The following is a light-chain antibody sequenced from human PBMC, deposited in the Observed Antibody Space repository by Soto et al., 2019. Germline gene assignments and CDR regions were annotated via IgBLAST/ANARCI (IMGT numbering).Light chain of an antibody. CDR2: DAS. Sequence: EIVLTQSPATLSLSPGERATLSCRASQSIRNHLAWYQQKPGQASRLLIYDASNRATDIPARFSGSGSGTDFTLTISSLEPEDFAVYYCQQRDTWPPFTFGPGTKVDIK. CDR3: QQRDTWPPFT. CDR1: QSIRNH. J-gene: IGKJ3*01. V-gene: IGKV3-11*01.